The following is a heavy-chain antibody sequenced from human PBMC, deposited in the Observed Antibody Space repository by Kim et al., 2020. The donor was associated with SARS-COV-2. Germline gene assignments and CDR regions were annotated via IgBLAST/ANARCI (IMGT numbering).Heavy chain of an antibody. J-gene: IGHJ4*02. D-gene: IGHD3-9*01. V-gene: IGHV3-23*03. Sequence: SVKGRFTISRDNSKHTLYLQMNSLRAEDTAVYYCAKGHPLRYFDWWYFDYWGQGTLVTVSS. CDR3: AKGHPLRYFDWWYFDY.